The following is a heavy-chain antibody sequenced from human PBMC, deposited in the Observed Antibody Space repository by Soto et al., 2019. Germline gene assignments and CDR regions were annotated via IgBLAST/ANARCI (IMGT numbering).Heavy chain of an antibody. CDR1: GGTFNSYL. J-gene: IGHJ4*02. D-gene: IGHD2-2*01. Sequence: QVQLVQSGAEVKNHGSSVKVSCKTSGGTFNSYLIEWVRQAPGQGLEWMGGIIPAFGTAKYAQKFQGRVPITADKSTTTAYMELRTLTSEDTAVYYCARWLDQPPVGLSFDTWGQGTLVTVSS. V-gene: IGHV1-69*06. CDR3: ARWLDQPPVGLSFDT. CDR2: IIPAFGTA.